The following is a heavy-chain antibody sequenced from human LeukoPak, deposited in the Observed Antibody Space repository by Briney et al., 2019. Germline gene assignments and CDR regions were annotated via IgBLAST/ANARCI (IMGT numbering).Heavy chain of an antibody. Sequence: GASVKVSCKASGYTFTGYYMHWVRQAPGQGLEWMGWINPNSGGTNYAQKFQGRVTMTRDTSISTAYMELSRLRSDDTAVYYCARDQYYYDSSGYPTYHPWGQGTLVTVSS. V-gene: IGHV1-2*02. CDR3: ARDQYYYDSSGYPTYHP. CDR1: GYTFTGYY. CDR2: INPNSGGT. D-gene: IGHD3-22*01. J-gene: IGHJ5*02.